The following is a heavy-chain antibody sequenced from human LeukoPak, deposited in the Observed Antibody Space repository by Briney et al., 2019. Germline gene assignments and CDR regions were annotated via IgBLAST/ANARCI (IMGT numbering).Heavy chain of an antibody. CDR3: AKDRDSSGLGGIIDAFDI. CDR2: ISGSGGST. Sequence: GGSLRLSCAASGFTFSSYAMSWVRQAPGKGLEWVSAISGSGGSTYYADSVKGRFTISRDNSKNTLYLQMNSLRAEDTAVYYCAKDRDSSGLGGIIDAFDIWGQGTMVTVSS. J-gene: IGHJ3*02. D-gene: IGHD3-22*01. CDR1: GFTFSSYA. V-gene: IGHV3-23*01.